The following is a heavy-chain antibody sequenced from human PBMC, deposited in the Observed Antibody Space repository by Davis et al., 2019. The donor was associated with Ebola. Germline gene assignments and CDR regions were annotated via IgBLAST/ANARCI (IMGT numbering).Heavy chain of an antibody. CDR3: TSGNNWNDDY. J-gene: IGHJ4*01. D-gene: IGHD1-20*01. V-gene: IGHV3-73*01. Sequence: GESLKISCAASGFTFSGPAMHWVRQASGKGLEWVGHIRSKANTYAPAYAASVKGRFTISRDDSKNTAYLQMNSLKTEDTAVYYCTSGNNWNDDYWGQGTLVTVSS. CDR2: IRSKANTYAP. CDR1: GFTFSGPA.